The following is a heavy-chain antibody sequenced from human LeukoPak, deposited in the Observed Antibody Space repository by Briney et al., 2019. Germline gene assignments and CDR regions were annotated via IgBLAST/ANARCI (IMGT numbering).Heavy chain of an antibody. J-gene: IGHJ6*02. V-gene: IGHV4-61*02. CDR1: GGSISSGGYY. CDR2: TYTSGST. CDR3: ARAVLLWFGELYGMDV. D-gene: IGHD3-10*01. Sequence: PSQTLSLTCTVSGGSISSGGYYWSWIRQPAGKGLEWIGRTYTSGSTNYNPSLKSRVTISVDKSKNQFSLKLSSVTAADTAVYYCARAVLLWFGELYGMDVWGQGTTVTVSS.